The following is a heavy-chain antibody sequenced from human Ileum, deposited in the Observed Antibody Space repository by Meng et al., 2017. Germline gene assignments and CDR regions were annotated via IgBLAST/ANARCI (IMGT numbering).Heavy chain of an antibody. V-gene: IGHV3-7*01. J-gene: IGHJ4*02. CDR2: IGKDGSDK. D-gene: IGHD3/OR15-3a*01. Sequence: GESLKTPCAASGFTFGSYWMTWVRQAPGKGLEWVANIGKDGSDKYYVDSVKVRFTISRDNAKNSLYLQMNSLRAEDTAVYYCARDTDWHNFDYWGQGTLVTVSS. CDR1: GFTFGSYW. CDR3: ARDTDWHNFDY.